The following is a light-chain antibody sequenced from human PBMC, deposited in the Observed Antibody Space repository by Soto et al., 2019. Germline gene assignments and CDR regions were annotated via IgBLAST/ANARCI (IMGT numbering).Light chain of an antibody. CDR1: QSVRSY. V-gene: IGKV3-11*01. CDR2: DAS. J-gene: IGKJ4*01. Sequence: EIVLTQSPATLSLSPGXRATLSCRASQSVRSYLAWYQQKPGQAPRLLIYDASNRATDIPARFSGSGSGTDFTLTISSLDPEDSAVYYCHQSSKWPLTFGGGTKADIK. CDR3: HQSSKWPLT.